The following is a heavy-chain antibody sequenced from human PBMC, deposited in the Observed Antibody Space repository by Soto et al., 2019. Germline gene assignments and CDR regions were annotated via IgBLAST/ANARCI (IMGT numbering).Heavy chain of an antibody. Sequence: KPSETLSLTCTVSGGSISGSSYYWGWIRQPPGKGLEWIGSIHYTETTYYNPSLKSRVTISVDTSKNQLFLKLSSVTAADTAVYYCARPHCSSSNCPNWFDPWGQGTLVTVSS. CDR1: GGSISGSSYY. D-gene: IGHD2-2*01. CDR3: ARPHCSSSNCPNWFDP. J-gene: IGHJ5*02. V-gene: IGHV4-39*01. CDR2: IHYTETT.